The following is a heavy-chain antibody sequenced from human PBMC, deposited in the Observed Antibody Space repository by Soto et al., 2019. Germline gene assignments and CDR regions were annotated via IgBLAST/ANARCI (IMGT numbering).Heavy chain of an antibody. D-gene: IGHD6-19*01. Sequence: QVQLVESGGGVVQPGRSLRLSCAASGFTFSSYGMHWVRQAPGKGLEWVAVISYDGSNKYYADSVKGRFTISRDNSKNTLYLQMNSLRAEDTAVYYCAKVGIAVARDFFDYWGQGTLVTVSS. J-gene: IGHJ4*02. CDR1: GFTFSSYG. V-gene: IGHV3-30*18. CDR3: AKVGIAVARDFFDY. CDR2: ISYDGSNK.